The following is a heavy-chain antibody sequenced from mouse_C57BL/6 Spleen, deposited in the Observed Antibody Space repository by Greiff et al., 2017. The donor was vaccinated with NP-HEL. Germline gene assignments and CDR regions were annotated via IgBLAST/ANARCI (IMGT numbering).Heavy chain of an antibody. CDR1: GYAFTNYL. V-gene: IGHV1-54*01. CDR2: INPGSGGT. J-gene: IGHJ3*01. D-gene: IGHD2-3*01. CDR3: AREEDGYGGAY. Sequence: VQLQESGAELVRPGTSVKVSCKASGYAFTNYLIEWVKQRPGQGLEWIGVINPGSGGTNYNEKFKGKATLTADKSSSTAYMQLSSLTSEDSAVYFCAREEDGYGGAYWGQGTLVTVSA.